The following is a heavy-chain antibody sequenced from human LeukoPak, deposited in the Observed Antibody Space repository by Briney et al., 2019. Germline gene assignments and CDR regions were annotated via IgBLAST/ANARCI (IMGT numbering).Heavy chain of an antibody. J-gene: IGHJ3*02. D-gene: IGHD3-10*01. CDR1: GGSISSYY. CDR3: ARSGSGFGDAFDI. CDR2: IYYSGST. Sequence: SETLSLTCTVSGGSISSYYWSWIRQPPGKGLEWIGYIYYSGSTNYNPSLKSRVTISVDTSKNQFSLKLSSVTAADTAVYYCARSGSGFGDAFDIWGQGTMVTVCS. V-gene: IGHV4-59*08.